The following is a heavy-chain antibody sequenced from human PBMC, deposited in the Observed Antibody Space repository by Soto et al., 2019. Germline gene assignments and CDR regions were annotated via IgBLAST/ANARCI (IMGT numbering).Heavy chain of an antibody. CDR2: IYHSGST. CDR3: ARHSPPFFYGSGPWDV. Sequence: SETLSLTCPVSGGSISSYHWSWVRQPPGKGLEWTGEIYHSGSTNYNPSLKSRLTISIDPSKNQFSLKLSSLSAADTAVYYCARHSPPFFYGSGPWDVWGQGTTVTVSS. V-gene: IGHV4-59*08. J-gene: IGHJ6*02. CDR1: GGSISSYH. D-gene: IGHD3-10*01.